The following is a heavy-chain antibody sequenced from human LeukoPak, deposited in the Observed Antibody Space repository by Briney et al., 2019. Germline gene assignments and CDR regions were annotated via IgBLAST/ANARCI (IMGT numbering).Heavy chain of an antibody. V-gene: IGHV4-59*08. CDR1: GGSISTYY. CDR3: ARTYCRGGSCHFDY. D-gene: IGHD2-15*01. J-gene: IGHJ4*02. CDR2: IYYSGST. Sequence: PSETLSLTCTVSGGSISTYYWSWIRQPPGKALEWIGYIYYSGSTDSNPSLKSRVTISVDTSKNQISLKLSSVTASDTAVYYCARTYCRGGSCHFDYWGQGTLVTVSS.